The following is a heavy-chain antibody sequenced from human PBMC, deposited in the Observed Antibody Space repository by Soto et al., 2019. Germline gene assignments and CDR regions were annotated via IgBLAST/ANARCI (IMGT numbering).Heavy chain of an antibody. CDR3: ALRVVVAKLAHDY. J-gene: IGHJ4*02. Sequence: QVQLVQSGAEVKKPGSSVKVSCKASGGTFSSYTISWVRQAPGQGLEWMGRIIPILGIANYAQKFQGRVTITADKSPRKPYRERSSLRSEDTAGYYCALRVVVAKLAHDYWGQGTLVTVSS. CDR2: IIPILGIA. V-gene: IGHV1-69*02. CDR1: GGTFSSYT. D-gene: IGHD2-15*01.